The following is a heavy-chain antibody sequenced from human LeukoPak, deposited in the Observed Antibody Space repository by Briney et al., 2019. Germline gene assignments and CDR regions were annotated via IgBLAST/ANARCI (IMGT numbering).Heavy chain of an antibody. CDR3: ATSLDYYDSSGYYSFDY. Sequence: GGSLRLSCAASGFTFSDYYMSWIRQAPGKGLEWVSYISSSGSTIYYADSVKGRFTISRDNAKNSLYLQMNSLRAEDTAVYYCATSLDYYDSSGYYSFDYWGQGTLVTVSS. J-gene: IGHJ4*02. D-gene: IGHD3-22*01. CDR2: ISSSGSTI. CDR1: GFTFSDYY. V-gene: IGHV3-11*04.